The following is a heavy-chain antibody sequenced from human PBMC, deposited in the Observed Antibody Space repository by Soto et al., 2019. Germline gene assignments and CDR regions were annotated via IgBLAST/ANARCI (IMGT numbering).Heavy chain of an antibody. D-gene: IGHD3-9*01. V-gene: IGHV4-59*01. J-gene: IGHJ4*02. CDR1: GGSISSYY. Sequence: QVRLQESGPGLVKPSETLSLTCTVSGGSISSYYWTWIRQPQGGGLEWIGDVYYSGNTTSNPSLKSRVTISVDTSRSQFSLELKSVTTADTAVYYCARALSFHDVLTGRGWVFYFDYWGQGALVTVSS. CDR2: VYYSGNT. CDR3: ARALSFHDVLTGRGWVFYFDY.